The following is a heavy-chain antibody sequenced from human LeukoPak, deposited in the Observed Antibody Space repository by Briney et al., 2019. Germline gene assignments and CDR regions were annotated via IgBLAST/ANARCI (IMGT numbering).Heavy chain of an antibody. V-gene: IGHV1-2*02. J-gene: IGHJ5*02. D-gene: IGHD1-26*01. Sequence: GASVPVSCKASGYTFTGYYMHWVRQAPGQGLEWMGWINPNSGDTNYAQKFQGRVTMTRDTSISTAYMELNRLTSDDTAVYYCARDTSTGRNPYNRFDHWGQGTLVTVSS. CDR1: GYTFTGYY. CDR2: INPNSGDT. CDR3: ARDTSTGRNPYNRFDH.